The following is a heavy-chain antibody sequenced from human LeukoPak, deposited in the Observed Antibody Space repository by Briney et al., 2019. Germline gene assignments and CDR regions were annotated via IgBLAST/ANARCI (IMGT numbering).Heavy chain of an antibody. D-gene: IGHD2-2*01. CDR2: IYHSGST. Sequence: SETLSLTCTVSGGSISSYYWSWIRQPPGKGLEWIGYIYHSGSTYYNPSLKSRVTISVDRSKNQFSLKLSSVTAADTAVYYCARAHYALDYWGQGTLVTVSS. V-gene: IGHV4-59*12. CDR3: ARAHYALDY. J-gene: IGHJ4*02. CDR1: GGSISSYY.